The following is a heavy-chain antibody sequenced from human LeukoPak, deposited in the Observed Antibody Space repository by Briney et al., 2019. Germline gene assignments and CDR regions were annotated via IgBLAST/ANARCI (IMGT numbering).Heavy chain of an antibody. V-gene: IGHV7-4-1*02. CDR3: ARVVPGIAVAARRFDP. D-gene: IGHD6-19*01. CDR2: INTNTGNP. J-gene: IGHJ5*02. CDR1: GYTFTSYA. Sequence: GASVKVSCKASGYTFTSYAMNWVRQAPGQGLEWMGWINTNTGNPTYAQGFTGRFVFSLDTSVSTAYLQISSLKAEDTAVYYCARVVPGIAVAARRFDPWGQGTLVTVSS.